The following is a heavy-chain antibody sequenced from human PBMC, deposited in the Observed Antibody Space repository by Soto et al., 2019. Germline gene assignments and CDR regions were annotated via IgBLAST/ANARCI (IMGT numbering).Heavy chain of an antibody. CDR3: ARVGRRDYVWGSYRYAYFDY. J-gene: IGHJ4*02. V-gene: IGHV4-34*01. Sequence: SETLSLTCAVYGGSFSGYYCSWIRQPPGKGLEWIGEINHSGSTNYNPSLKSRVTISVDTSKNQFSLKLSSVTAADTAVYYCARVGRRDYVWGSYRYAYFDYWGQGILVTVSS. CDR2: INHSGST. CDR1: GGSFSGYY. D-gene: IGHD3-16*02.